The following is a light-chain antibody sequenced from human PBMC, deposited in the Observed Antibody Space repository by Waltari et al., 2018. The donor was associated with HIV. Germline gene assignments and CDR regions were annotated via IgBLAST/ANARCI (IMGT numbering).Light chain of an antibody. Sequence: QSARTQPPSVSGSPGPSITLSCTGTISDGGGANDLAWYQHHPGTAPKLLIYEVNNLPSGVSDRFSGSKSGNTASLTISGLQAEDDADYYCSSFTYSTSLVFGGGAKVTVL. CDR3: SSFTYSTSLV. V-gene: IGLV2-14*01. CDR2: EVN. CDR1: ISDGGGAND. J-gene: IGLJ2*01.